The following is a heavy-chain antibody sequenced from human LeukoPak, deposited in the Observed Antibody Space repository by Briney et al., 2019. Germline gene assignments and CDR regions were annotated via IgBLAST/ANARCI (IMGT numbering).Heavy chain of an antibody. CDR3: ARVFIQYCYYYGMDV. CDR1: GGSISSSSYY. CDR2: IYYSGST. J-gene: IGHJ6*04. Sequence: SETLSLTCTVSGGSISSSSYYWGWVRQPPGKGLGWVVSIYYSGSTYYNPSLKSRVTISVDTSKNQFSLKLSSVAAADTAVYYCARVFIQYCYYYGMDVWGEGPTVTVSS. D-gene: IGHD3-16*01. V-gene: IGHV4-39*07.